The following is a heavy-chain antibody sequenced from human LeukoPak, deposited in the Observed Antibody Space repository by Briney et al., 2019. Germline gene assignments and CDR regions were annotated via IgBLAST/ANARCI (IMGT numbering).Heavy chain of an antibody. J-gene: IGHJ4*02. Sequence: SETLSLTCTVSGGSISSYYWSWIRQPPGKGLEWIEYIYYSGSTNYNPSLKSRVTISVDTSKNQFSLKLSSVTAADTAVYYCARGGYDYVWGSYLPPLYWGQGTLVTVSS. CDR1: GGSISSYY. V-gene: IGHV4-59*01. D-gene: IGHD3-16*02. CDR2: IYYSGST. CDR3: ARGGYDYVWGSYLPPLY.